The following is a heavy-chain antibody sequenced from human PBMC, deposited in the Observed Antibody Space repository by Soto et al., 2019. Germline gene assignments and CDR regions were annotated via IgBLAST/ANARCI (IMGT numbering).Heavy chain of an antibody. V-gene: IGHV3-9*01. CDR2: ISWDSGSI. D-gene: IGHD5-18*01. CDR3: AALDTAMVKTAGY. CDR1: GFIFDDYA. J-gene: IGHJ4*02. Sequence: GGSLRLSCAASGFIFDDYAMHWVRQAPGKGLEWVSGISWDSGSIIYADSVKGRFIISRDNANNSLYLQMNSLRAEDTAVYYCAALDTAMVKTAGYWGQGTLVTVSS.